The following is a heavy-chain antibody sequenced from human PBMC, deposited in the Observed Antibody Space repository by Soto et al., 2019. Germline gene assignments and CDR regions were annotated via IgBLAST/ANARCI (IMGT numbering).Heavy chain of an antibody. CDR3: ARGSVAGFDY. Sequence: KTXVTLSLTCTVSGGSISSYYWSWIRQPPGKGLEWIGYIYYSGSTNYNPSLKSRVTISVDTSKNQFSLKLSSVTAADTAVYYCARGSVAGFDYWGQGTLVTVSS. J-gene: IGHJ4*02. D-gene: IGHD6-19*01. CDR2: IYYSGST. V-gene: IGHV4-59*01. CDR1: GGSISSYY.